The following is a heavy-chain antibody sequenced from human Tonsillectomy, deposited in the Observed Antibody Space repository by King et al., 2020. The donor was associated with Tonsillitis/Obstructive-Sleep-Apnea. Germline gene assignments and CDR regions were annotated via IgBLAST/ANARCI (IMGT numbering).Heavy chain of an antibody. D-gene: IGHD2-8*01. CDR1: GGSISYYY. V-gene: IGHV4-59*08. J-gene: IGHJ4*02. CDR2: IYSSGST. Sequence: VQLQESGPGLVKPSETLSLTCTVSGGSISYYYWSWIRQPPGKGLEWIGYIYSSGSTNYNPSLRTRVTISVDTSKNQFSLKLNSVTAADTAVYSCARHVHDPAGVVPYYFDYWGQGTLVTVSS. CDR3: ARHVHDPAGVVPYYFDY.